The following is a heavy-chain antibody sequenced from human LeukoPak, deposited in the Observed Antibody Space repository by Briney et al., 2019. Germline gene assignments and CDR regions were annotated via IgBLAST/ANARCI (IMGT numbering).Heavy chain of an antibody. D-gene: IGHD3-16*01. V-gene: IGHV3-66*01. J-gene: IGHJ3*02. Sequence: GGSLSLSCAASGFTFSSYAMSWVRQAPGKGLEWVSVIYSGGSTYYADSVKGRFTISRDNSKNTLYLQMNSLRAEDTAVYYCARDRATFWAFDIWGQGTMVTVSS. CDR1: GFTFSSYA. CDR3: ARDRATFWAFDI. CDR2: IYSGGST.